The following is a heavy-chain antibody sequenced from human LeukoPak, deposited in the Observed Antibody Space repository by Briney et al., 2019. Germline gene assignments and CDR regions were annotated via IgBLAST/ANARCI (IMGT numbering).Heavy chain of an antibody. CDR3: ARDPAFYGD. CDR2: ISDSGADR. D-gene: IGHD4-17*01. V-gene: IGHV3-64*01. Sequence: GGSLRLSCAASGFTFSSHAMHWVRQAPGKGLEYVSAISDSGADRYYANSVKGRFTISRDNSKSMLYLQMDNMRAEDMAVYYCARDPAFYGDWGQGTLVTVSS. J-gene: IGHJ4*02. CDR1: GFTFSSHA.